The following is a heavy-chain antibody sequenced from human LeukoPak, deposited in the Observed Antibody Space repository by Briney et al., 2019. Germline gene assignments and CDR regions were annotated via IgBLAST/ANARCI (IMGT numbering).Heavy chain of an antibody. CDR2: IYYSGST. J-gene: IGHJ6*03. D-gene: IGHD1-14*01. Sequence: SETLSLTCTVSGGSISSHYWSWIRQPPGKGLEWIGYIYYSGSTNYNPSLKSRVTISVDTSKNQFSLKLSSVTAADTAVYYCARESRTTNYYYYYYMDVWGEGTTVTVSS. V-gene: IGHV4-59*11. CDR1: GGSISSHY. CDR3: ARESRTTNYYYYYYMDV.